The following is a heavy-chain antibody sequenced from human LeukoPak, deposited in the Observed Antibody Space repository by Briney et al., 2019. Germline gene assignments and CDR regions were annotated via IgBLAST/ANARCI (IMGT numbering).Heavy chain of an antibody. Sequence: ASVKVSCKASGYTFTTSYIHWVRQAPGQGLEWMGIINPSGGSTSYAQKFQGRVTMTRDTSISTAYMELSRLRSDDTAVYYCASVYAARRGDYAFDIWGQGTMVTVSS. J-gene: IGHJ3*02. CDR3: ASVYAARRGDYAFDI. V-gene: IGHV1-46*01. CDR2: INPSGGST. D-gene: IGHD6-6*01. CDR1: GYTFTTSY.